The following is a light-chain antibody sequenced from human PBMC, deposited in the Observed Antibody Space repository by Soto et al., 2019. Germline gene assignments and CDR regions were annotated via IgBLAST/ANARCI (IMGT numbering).Light chain of an antibody. CDR2: DAS. J-gene: IGKJ5*01. CDR1: QTISSW. CDR3: QQSYSTPIA. V-gene: IGKV1-5*01. Sequence: DIQMTQSPSTLSGSVGDRVTITCRASQTISSWLAWYQQKPGKAPSLLIFDASTLHSGVPSRFSGSGSGTDFTLTISSLQPEDFATYYCQQSYSTPIAFGQGTRLEIK.